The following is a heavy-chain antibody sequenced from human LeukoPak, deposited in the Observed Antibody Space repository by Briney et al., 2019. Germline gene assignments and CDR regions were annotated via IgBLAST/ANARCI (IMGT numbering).Heavy chain of an antibody. CDR2: ISTSSTD. CDR3: ARAYSSGWYFDY. Sequence: GGSLRLSCAVSGLTFSTYSMNWVRQAPGKGLEWVSSISTSSTDNYADSVGGRFTISRDNAKNSLYLQMNSLRAEDTAVYYCARAYSSGWYFDYWGQGTLVTVSS. CDR1: GLTFSTYS. J-gene: IGHJ4*02. V-gene: IGHV3-21*01. D-gene: IGHD6-19*01.